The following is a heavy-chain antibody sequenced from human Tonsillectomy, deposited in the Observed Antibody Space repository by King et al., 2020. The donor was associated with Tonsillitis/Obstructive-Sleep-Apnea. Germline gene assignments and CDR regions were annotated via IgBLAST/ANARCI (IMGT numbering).Heavy chain of an antibody. CDR1: GYTFTGYY. D-gene: IGHD6-13*01. V-gene: IGHV1-2*02. CDR2: INPNGGGT. J-gene: IGHJ4*02. CDR3: ASDWAAGDY. Sequence: QLVQSGAEVKKPGASVKVSCKASGYTFTGYYIHWVRQAPGQGLEWMGWINPNGGGTNYAQKFQGRVTMTRDTSISTAYMELSRLRSDEPAVYYCASDWAAGDYWGQGTLVTVSS.